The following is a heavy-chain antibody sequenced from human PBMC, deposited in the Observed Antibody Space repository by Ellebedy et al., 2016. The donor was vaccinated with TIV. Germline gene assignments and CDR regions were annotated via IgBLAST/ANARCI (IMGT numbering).Heavy chain of an antibody. CDR1: GFSFSSNW. J-gene: IGHJ4*02. V-gene: IGHV3-7*03. CDR3: ARINWNKFDY. D-gene: IGHD1/OR15-1a*01. Sequence: GESLKISCAASGFSFSSNWMSWVRQAPGKGLEWVANIKQDGSEQYYVDSVKGRFTISRDNAKNSLYLQMNSLRAEDTAMYYCARINWNKFDYWGQGTLVTVSS. CDR2: IKQDGSEQ.